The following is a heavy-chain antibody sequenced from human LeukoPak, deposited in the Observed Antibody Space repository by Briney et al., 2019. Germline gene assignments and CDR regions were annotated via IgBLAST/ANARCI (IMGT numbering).Heavy chain of an antibody. CDR1: GGSFSGYY. D-gene: IGHD6-13*01. J-gene: IGHJ6*03. CDR2: INHSGST. CDR3: ARVVRISSSWYKGPYYYYMDV. V-gene: IGHV4-34*01. Sequence: SETLSLTCAVYGGSFSGYYWSWIRQPPGKGQEWVGEINHSGSTNYNPSPKSRVTISVDTSKNQFSLKLSSVTAADTAVYYCARVVRISSSWYKGPYYYYMDVWGKGTTVTVSS.